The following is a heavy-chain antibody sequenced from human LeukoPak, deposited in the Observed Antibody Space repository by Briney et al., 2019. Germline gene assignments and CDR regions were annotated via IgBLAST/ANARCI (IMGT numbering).Heavy chain of an antibody. CDR3: ARITIFGVDVAWFDP. V-gene: IGHV1-18*01. CDR2: ISAYNGNT. Sequence: ASVKVSCKVSGYTFTSYGISWVRQAPGQGLELMRWISAYNGNTNYAQKVQGRVTMSTDTSTSTAYMELRSLRSDDTAVYYCARITIFGVDVAWFDPWGQGTLVTVSS. D-gene: IGHD3-3*01. CDR1: GYTFTSYG. J-gene: IGHJ5*02.